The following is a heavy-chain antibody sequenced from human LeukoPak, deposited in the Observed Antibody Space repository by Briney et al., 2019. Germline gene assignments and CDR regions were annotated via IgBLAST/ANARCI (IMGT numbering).Heavy chain of an antibody. CDR1: GYTFTSYG. CDR3: ARDGNCSGGSCYFLGYYYGMDV. J-gene: IGHJ6*02. V-gene: IGHV1-18*01. CDR2: ISAHNGNT. Sequence: ASVKVSCKASGYTFTSYGISWVRQAPGQGLEWMGWISAHNGNTNYAQKLQGRVTMTTDTSTSTAYMELRSLRSDDTAVYYCARDGNCSGGSCYFLGYYYGMDVWGQGTTVTVSS. D-gene: IGHD2-15*01.